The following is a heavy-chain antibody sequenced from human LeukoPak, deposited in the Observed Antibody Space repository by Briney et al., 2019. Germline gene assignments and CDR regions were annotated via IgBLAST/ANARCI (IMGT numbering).Heavy chain of an antibody. CDR2: IKQDGGEK. CDR1: GFTFSSYW. J-gene: IGHJ6*03. Sequence: GGSLRLSCAASGFTFSSYWMSWVRQAPGKGLEWVANIKQDGGEKYYVDSAKGRFTISRDNAKNSLYLQMNSLRAEDTAVYYCAKDGRRYSYGYYPNYYYMDVWGKGTTVTVSS. D-gene: IGHD5-18*01. V-gene: IGHV3-7*01. CDR3: AKDGRRYSYGYYPNYYYMDV.